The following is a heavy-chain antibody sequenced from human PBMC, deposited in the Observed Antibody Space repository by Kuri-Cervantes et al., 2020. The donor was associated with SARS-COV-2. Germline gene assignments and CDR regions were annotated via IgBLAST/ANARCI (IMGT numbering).Heavy chain of an antibody. CDR3: ARAVPENIVVVPAAMVCWFDP. Sequence: ASVKVSCKASGGTFSSYAISWVRQAPGQGLEWMGWINAGNGNTKYSQKFQGRVTITRDTSASTAYMELSSLRSEDTAVYYCARAVPENIVVVPAAMVCWFDPWGQGTLVTVSS. D-gene: IGHD2-2*01. J-gene: IGHJ5*02. CDR2: INAGNGNT. V-gene: IGHV1-3*01. CDR1: GGTFSSYA.